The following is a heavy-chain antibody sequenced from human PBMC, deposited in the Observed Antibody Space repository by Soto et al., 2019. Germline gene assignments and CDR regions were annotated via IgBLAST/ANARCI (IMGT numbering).Heavy chain of an antibody. CDR1: GFTFSSYG. Sequence: QVQLVESGGGVVQPGRSLRLSCAASGFTFSSYGMHWVRQAPGKGLEWVAVISYDGSNKYYADSVKGRFTISRDNSKNTLYLQMNSLRAEDTAVYYCATAPPPHYGDYVIDYWGQGTLVTVSS. CDR2: ISYDGSNK. D-gene: IGHD4-17*01. V-gene: IGHV3-30*03. CDR3: ATAPPPHYGDYVIDY. J-gene: IGHJ4*02.